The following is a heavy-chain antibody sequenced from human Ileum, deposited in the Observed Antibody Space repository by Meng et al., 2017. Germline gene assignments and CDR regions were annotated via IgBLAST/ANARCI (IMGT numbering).Heavy chain of an antibody. CDR3: ARWLTYGAFDI. CDR1: GYSFTDQY. Sequence: QVQLVQSGAEVKKPGASVKVSCKASGYSFTDQYIHRVRQAPGQGLDWMGRINPNSGGTNYAQRFQGRVTVTRDTSISTAYMELNWLRSDDTAVYFCARWLTYGAFDIWGQGTMVTVSS. CDR2: INPNSGGT. J-gene: IGHJ3*02. V-gene: IGHV1-2*06. D-gene: IGHD4-17*01.